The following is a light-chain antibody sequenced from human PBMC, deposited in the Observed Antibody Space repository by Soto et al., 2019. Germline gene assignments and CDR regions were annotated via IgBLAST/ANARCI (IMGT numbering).Light chain of an antibody. CDR1: QSISIN. CDR2: GAS. Sequence: EIVLTHSPGTLSVSPWDRVTLSSSASQSISINLAWYQHKPGQAPRLLIHGASTRATGIPARISGSGSGTEFTLTISSLQSEDFAVYYCQQYNNWPPITFGQGTKVDIK. V-gene: IGKV3D-15*01. CDR3: QQYNNWPPIT. J-gene: IGKJ1*01.